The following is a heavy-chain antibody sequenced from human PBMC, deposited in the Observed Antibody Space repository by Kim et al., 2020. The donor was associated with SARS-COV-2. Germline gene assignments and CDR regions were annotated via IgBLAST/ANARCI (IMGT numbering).Heavy chain of an antibody. CDR1: GGTFSSYA. J-gene: IGHJ6*02. CDR2: IIPIFGTA. D-gene: IGHD5-18*01. Sequence: SVKVSCKASGGTFSSYAISWVRQAPGQGLEWMGGIIPIFGTANYAQKFQGRVTITADESTSTAYMELSSLRSEDTAVYYCARDRLSESRIQLWLGGNYYYYYGMDVWGQGTTVTVSS. CDR3: ARDRLSESRIQLWLGGNYYYYYGMDV. V-gene: IGHV1-69*13.